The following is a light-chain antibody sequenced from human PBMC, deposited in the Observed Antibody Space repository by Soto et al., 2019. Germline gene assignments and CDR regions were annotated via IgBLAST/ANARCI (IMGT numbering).Light chain of an antibody. J-gene: IGKJ1*01. CDR1: QSVSTNY. CDR2: GAS. CDR3: QQYGSSPWT. V-gene: IGKV3-20*01. Sequence: EIVLTQSPATLPLSPGDRATLSCRASQSVSTNYLAWYQQKPGQAPRPLIYGASSRAPGIPDRFSGSGSGTDFTLTISRLEPEDFAVYYCQQYGSSPWTFGQGTK.